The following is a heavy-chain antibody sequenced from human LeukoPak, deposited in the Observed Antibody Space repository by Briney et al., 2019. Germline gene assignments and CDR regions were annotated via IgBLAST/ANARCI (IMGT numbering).Heavy chain of an antibody. J-gene: IGHJ6*02. CDR1: GFTFSDYY. D-gene: IGHD6-13*01. CDR3: ARALEEQLVREYYYYGMDV. Sequence: GGSLRLSCAASGFTFSDYYMSWIRQAPGKGLEWVSYISSSGSTIYYADSVKGRFTISRDNAKNSLYLQMNSLRAEDTAVHYCARALEEQLVREYYYYGMDVWGQGTTVTVSS. CDR2: ISSSGSTI. V-gene: IGHV3-11*01.